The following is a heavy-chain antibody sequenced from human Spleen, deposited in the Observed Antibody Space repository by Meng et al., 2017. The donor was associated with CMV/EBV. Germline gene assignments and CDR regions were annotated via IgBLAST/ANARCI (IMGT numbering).Heavy chain of an antibody. V-gene: IGHV3-23*03. CDR3: AKDLGFVSGDALDY. Sequence: ASGFAFSSCAMSWVRQAPGEGLEWVSVIYSGGSSTYYADSVKGRFTISRDNSKNTLYLQMNSLRAEDTAVYYCAKDLGFVSGDALDYWGQGTLVTVSS. D-gene: IGHD4-17*01. CDR1: GFAFSSCA. CDR2: IYSGGSST. J-gene: IGHJ4*02.